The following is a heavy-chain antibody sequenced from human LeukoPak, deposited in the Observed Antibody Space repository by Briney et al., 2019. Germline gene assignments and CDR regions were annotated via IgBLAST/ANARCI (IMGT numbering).Heavy chain of an antibody. CDR2: ISGSGGST. CDR1: GLTFSSYA. V-gene: IGHV3-23*01. J-gene: IGHJ4*02. D-gene: IGHD3-3*01. Sequence: GGSLRLSCAASGLTFSSYAMSWVRQAPGKGLEWVSAISGSGGSTYYADSVKGRFTISRDNSKNTLYLQMNSLRAEDTAVYYCAKNYDFWSGYLNWGQGTLVTVSS. CDR3: AKNYDFWSGYLN.